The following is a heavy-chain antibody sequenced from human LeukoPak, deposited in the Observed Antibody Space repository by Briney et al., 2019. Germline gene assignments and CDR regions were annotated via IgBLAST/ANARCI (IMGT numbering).Heavy chain of an antibody. CDR2: IYYSGST. CDR3: VRDLYYGMDV. Sequence: SETLSLTCTVSGGSISSYYWSWIRQPPGKGLEWIGYIYYSGSTNYNPSLKSRVTISVDTSKNQFSLKLSSVTAADTAVYYCVRDLYYGMDVWGQGTTVTVSS. J-gene: IGHJ6*02. V-gene: IGHV4-59*01. CDR1: GGSISSYY.